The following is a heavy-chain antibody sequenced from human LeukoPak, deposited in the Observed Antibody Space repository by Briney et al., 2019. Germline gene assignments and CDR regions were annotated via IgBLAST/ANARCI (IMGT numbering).Heavy chain of an antibody. CDR3: ASPPPSYSSGWYQRY. V-gene: IGHV3-48*03. CDR1: GFTFSSYE. J-gene: IGHJ4*02. Sequence: GGSLRLSCAASGFTFSSYEMNWVRQAPVKGREWVSYISSSGSTIYYADSVKGRFTISRDNAKNSLYLQMNSLRAEDTAVYYCASPPPSYSSGWYQRYWGQGTLVTVSS. CDR2: ISSSGSTI. D-gene: IGHD6-19*01.